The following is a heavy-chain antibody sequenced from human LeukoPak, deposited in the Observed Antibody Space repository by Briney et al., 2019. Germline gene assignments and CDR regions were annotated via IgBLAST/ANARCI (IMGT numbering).Heavy chain of an antibody. CDR2: VPSGGFYE. J-gene: IGHJ4*02. D-gene: IGHD3-10*01. V-gene: IGHV3-30-3*01. CDR3: ARDSTYYYESGSSGPHYFDN. Sequence: GGSLRLSCAASGFNFGNYAMHWVRQAPGKGLEWVSLVPSGGFYEYYADSVKGRFTISRDDSGNTLYLQLNSLRPEDTAVYYCARDSTYYYESGSSGPHYFDNWGQGTLVTVSS. CDR1: GFNFGNYA.